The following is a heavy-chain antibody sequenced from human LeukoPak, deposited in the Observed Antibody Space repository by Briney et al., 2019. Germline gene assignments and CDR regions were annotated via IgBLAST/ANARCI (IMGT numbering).Heavy chain of an antibody. D-gene: IGHD2-15*01. J-gene: IGHJ4*02. CDR1: GLAFSAYK. Sequence: GGSLRLSWDASGLAFSAYKMHWVRQAPRKGLVWVSRISTDGYTTDYADFVQGRFTASRDNTKNTWSLEMNSLRAEDTAVYYCVVGGSPGYWGQGTLVTVSS. CDR2: ISTDGYTT. V-gene: IGHV3-74*01. CDR3: VVGGSPGY.